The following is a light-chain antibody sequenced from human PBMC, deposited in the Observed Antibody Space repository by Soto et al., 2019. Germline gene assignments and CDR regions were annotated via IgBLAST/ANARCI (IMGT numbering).Light chain of an antibody. CDR1: QSVSSN. CDR3: QQYSNWPRT. V-gene: IGKV3-15*01. J-gene: IGKJ1*01. Sequence: EIVMTQSPATLSVSPGERATLSCRASQSVSSNLAWYQQKPGQAPRLLIYGTSTRATGIPARFSGSGSGTEFTLTISSLQSEDFAVYYCQQYSNWPRTFGHGTKVDIK. CDR2: GTS.